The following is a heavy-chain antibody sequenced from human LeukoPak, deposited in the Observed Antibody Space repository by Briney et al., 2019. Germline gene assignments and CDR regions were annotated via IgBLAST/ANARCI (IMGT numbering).Heavy chain of an antibody. Sequence: GGPLRLSCAASGFTFSSYGMHWVRQAPGKGLEWVAVIWYDGSDKYYTDSVKGRFTISRDNSKNTLYLQMNSLRAEDTATYYCARAGDAFDIWGQGTMVTVSS. CDR1: GFTFSSYG. CDR2: IWYDGSDK. J-gene: IGHJ3*02. CDR3: ARAGDAFDI. V-gene: IGHV3-33*01.